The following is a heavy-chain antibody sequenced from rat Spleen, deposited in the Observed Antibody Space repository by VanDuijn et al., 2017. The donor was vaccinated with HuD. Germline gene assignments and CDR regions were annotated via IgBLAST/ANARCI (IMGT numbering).Heavy chain of an antibody. Sequence: EVQLVESGGGLVQPGRSMQLSCAASGFTFSDYYMAWVRQAPTTGLEWVATVSYDGRRTYYRDSVKGRFTISRDNIKRILYLQMDSLRSEDTATYFCARPNYPGFNFFDYWGQGVMVTVSS. J-gene: IGHJ2*01. CDR2: VSYDGRRT. CDR3: ARPNYPGFNFFDY. D-gene: IGHD1-4*01. V-gene: IGHV5-7*01. CDR1: GFTFSDYY.